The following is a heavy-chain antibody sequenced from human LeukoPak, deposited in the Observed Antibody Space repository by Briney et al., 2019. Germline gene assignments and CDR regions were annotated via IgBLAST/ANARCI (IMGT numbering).Heavy chain of an antibody. CDR1: GGSFSGYY. J-gene: IGHJ4*02. D-gene: IGHD3-10*01. CDR3: ARGGGYGSGSYSRGRLDY. CDR2: INHSGST. V-gene: IGHV4-34*01. Sequence: SETLSLTCAVYGGSFSGYYWSWIRQPPGKGLEWIGEINHSGSTNYNPSLKSRVTISVDTSKNQFSLKLSSVTSADTAVYYCARGGGYGSGSYSRGRLDYWGQGTLVTVSS.